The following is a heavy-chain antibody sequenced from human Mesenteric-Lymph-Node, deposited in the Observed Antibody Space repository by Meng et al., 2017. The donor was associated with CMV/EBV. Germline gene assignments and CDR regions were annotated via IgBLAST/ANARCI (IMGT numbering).Heavy chain of an antibody. CDR2: IIPIFGTA. CDR3: ASGDAFWSGQSFPLDY. J-gene: IGHJ4*02. D-gene: IGHD3-3*01. Sequence: SVKVSCKASGYTFTDYFMHWVRQAPGQGLEWMGGIIPIFGTANYAQKFQGRVTITTDESTSTAYMELSSLRSEDTAVYYCASGDAFWSGQSFPLDYWGQGTLVTVSS. V-gene: IGHV1-69*05. CDR1: GYTFTDYF.